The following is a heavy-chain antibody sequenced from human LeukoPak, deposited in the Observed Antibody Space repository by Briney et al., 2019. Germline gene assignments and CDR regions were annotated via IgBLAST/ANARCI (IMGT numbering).Heavy chain of an antibody. Sequence: GASVKVSCKASGYTFTSYGISWVRQAPGQGLEWMGWISAYNGNTNYAQKLQGRVTMTTDTSTSTAYMELSSLRAEDTAVYYCARDLVGSHTGYSSGAWDYRGQGTLVTVSS. V-gene: IGHV1-18*01. CDR3: ARDLVGSHTGYSSGAWDY. CDR2: ISAYNGNT. J-gene: IGHJ4*02. CDR1: GYTFTSYG. D-gene: IGHD3-9*01.